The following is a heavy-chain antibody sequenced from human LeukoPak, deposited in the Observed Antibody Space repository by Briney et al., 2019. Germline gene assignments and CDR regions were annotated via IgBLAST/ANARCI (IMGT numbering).Heavy chain of an antibody. J-gene: IGHJ4*02. CDR1: GFTFSSYW. CDR3: AREGSGWYYFDY. CDR2: ISSDESST. D-gene: IGHD6-19*01. Sequence: GGSLRLSCAASGFTFSSYWMHWLRQAPGKGLVWVSRISSDESSTSYADSVKGRFTISRDNAKSTLYLQMNSLRAEDTAVYYCAREGSGWYYFDYWGQGTLVTVSS. V-gene: IGHV3-74*01.